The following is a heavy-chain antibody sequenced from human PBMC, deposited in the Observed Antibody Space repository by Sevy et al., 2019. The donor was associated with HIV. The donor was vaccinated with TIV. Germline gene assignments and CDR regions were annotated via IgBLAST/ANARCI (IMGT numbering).Heavy chain of an antibody. V-gene: IGHV3-30-3*01. CDR2: ISFNGNHE. Sequence: GGSLRLSCAASGFTFTNFPMHWVRQAPGRGLEWVAIISFNGNHEFYADSVKGRLTISRENSKSTLYLQMNSLRREDKAVYYCVRTAGLTGSYEYWGQGTQVTVSS. CDR3: VRTAGLTGSYEY. D-gene: IGHD3-9*01. CDR1: GFTFTNFP. J-gene: IGHJ4*02.